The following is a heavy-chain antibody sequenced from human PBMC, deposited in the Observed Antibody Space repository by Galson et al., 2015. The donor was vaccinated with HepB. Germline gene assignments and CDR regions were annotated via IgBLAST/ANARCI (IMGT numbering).Heavy chain of an antibody. J-gene: IGHJ3*02. CDR1: GYTFTSYD. CDR2: MNPNSGNT. D-gene: IGHD3-22*01. CDR3: ARGVSYDSSGYYHVGAFDI. Sequence: SVKVSCKASGYTFTSYDINWVRQATGQGLEWMGWMNPNSGNTGYAQKFQGRVTMTRNTSISTAYMELSSLRSEDTAVYYCARGVSYDSSGYYHVGAFDIWGQGTMVTVSS. V-gene: IGHV1-8*01.